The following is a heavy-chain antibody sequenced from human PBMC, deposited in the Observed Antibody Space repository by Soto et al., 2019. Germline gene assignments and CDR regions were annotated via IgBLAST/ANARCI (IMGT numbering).Heavy chain of an antibody. CDR3: VRGYTGSYAIDS. CDR2: ISANSDST. CDR1: GFGFSSNT. Sequence: GGSLRLSCAATGFGFSSNTMTWVRQAPGKGLEWVSAISANSDSTSYADSVKGRFTTSRENFNNTLWLQMDSLRTDDTAMYYCVRGYTGSYAIDSWGQGTLVTVSS. V-gene: IGHV3-23*01. D-gene: IGHD1-26*01. J-gene: IGHJ4*02.